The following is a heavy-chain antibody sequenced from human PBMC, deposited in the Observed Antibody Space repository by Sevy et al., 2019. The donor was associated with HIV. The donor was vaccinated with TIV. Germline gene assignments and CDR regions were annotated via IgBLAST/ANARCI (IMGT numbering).Heavy chain of an antibody. D-gene: IGHD1-26*01. CDR1: GFTFSNYE. V-gene: IGHV3-48*03. Sequence: GGSLRLSCVASGFTFSNYEMNWVRQAPGKGLEWVSYITGSGNIIYYADSVKGQFTISRDNAKNSLNLQMNSLRTEDTAIYYCAREFGRDAFDIWGQGTMVTVSS. J-gene: IGHJ3*02. CDR3: AREFGRDAFDI. CDR2: ITGSGNII.